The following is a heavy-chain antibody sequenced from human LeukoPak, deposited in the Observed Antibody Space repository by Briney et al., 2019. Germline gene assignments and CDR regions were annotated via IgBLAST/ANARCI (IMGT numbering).Heavy chain of an antibody. V-gene: IGHV3-48*01. CDR1: GFTFSSYI. D-gene: IGHD2-2*01. CDR2: ISSSSSTI. Sequence: GGSLRLSCAASGFTFSSYIMTWVRQAPGKGLEWVSYISSSSSTIYYADSVKGRFTISRDNAKNSLYLQMNSLRAEDTAVYYCARDRCSSTSCGFDYWGQGTLVTVSS. J-gene: IGHJ4*02. CDR3: ARDRCSSTSCGFDY.